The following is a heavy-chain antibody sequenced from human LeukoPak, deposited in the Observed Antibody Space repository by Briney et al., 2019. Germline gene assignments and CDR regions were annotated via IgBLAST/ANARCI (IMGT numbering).Heavy chain of an antibody. CDR2: ISAYNGNT. Sequence: GASVKVSCKTSGYTFTDNVISWVRQAPGQGLEWMGWISAYNGNTNYAQKLQGRVTMTTDTSTSTAYMELRSLRSDDTAVYYCARVQDTMVRGVITPNFDYWGQGTLVTVSS. CDR3: ARVQDTMVRGVITPNFDY. V-gene: IGHV1-18*01. D-gene: IGHD3-10*01. CDR1: GYTFTDNV. J-gene: IGHJ4*02.